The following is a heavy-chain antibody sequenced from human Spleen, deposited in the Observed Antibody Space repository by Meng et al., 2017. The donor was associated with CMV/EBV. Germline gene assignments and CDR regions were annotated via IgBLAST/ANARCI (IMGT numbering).Heavy chain of an antibody. CDR3: ARDHNWGPDY. CDR2: LHPNTGGT. J-gene: IGHJ4*02. CDR1: GYTFGGHF. Sequence: ASVKVSCKASGYTFGGHFMHWVRPAPGQGLEWMGWLHPNTGGTNHAQSFQGRVTMTGDTSIRTVYMELSSLRSDDTAIYYCARDHNWGPDYWGQGTLVTVSS. V-gene: IGHV1-2*02. D-gene: IGHD7-27*01.